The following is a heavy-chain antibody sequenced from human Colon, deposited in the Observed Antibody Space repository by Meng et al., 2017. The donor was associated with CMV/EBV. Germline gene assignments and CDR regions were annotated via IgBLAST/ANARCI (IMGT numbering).Heavy chain of an antibody. J-gene: IGHJ4*02. D-gene: IGHD6-19*01. CDR2: ISYDEYNE. Sequence: EAAGFTLSNVARHWVRQAPGKGLEWAAGISYDEYNEYYGGSVKGRFTISRANSENTVYLQMNSLRPEDTAVYYCARGGRFSSDGLDYWGQGILVTVSS. V-gene: IGHV3-30*03. CDR1: GFTLSNVA. CDR3: ARGGRFSSDGLDY.